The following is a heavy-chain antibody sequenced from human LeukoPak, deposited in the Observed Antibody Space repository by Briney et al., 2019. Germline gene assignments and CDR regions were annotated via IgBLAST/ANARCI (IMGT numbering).Heavy chain of an antibody. D-gene: IGHD6-19*01. V-gene: IGHV3-64D*06. Sequence: GGSLRLSCSASGFTFSSYAMHWVRQAPGKGLEYVSAISSNGGSTYYADSVKGRFTISRDNSKSTLYLQMSSLRAEDTAVYYCVKGIAVAPGGWFDPWGQGTLVTVSS. CDR3: VKGIAVAPGGWFDP. CDR2: ISSNGGST. J-gene: IGHJ5*02. CDR1: GFTFSSYA.